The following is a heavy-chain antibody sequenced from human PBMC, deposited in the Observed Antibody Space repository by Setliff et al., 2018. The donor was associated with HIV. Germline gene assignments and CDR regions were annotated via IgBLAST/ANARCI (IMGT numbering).Heavy chain of an antibody. Sequence: GGSLRLSCAASGFRFRSYWMSWVRQAPGKGLESVANVKQDGTETLYVDSVKGRFTISRDNANNLVYLQMNSLRVEDTAVYYCARELQWSRDSGREEDYWGQGTLVTVSS. CDR3: ARELQWSRDSGREEDY. CDR2: VKQDGTET. D-gene: IGHD1-26*01. J-gene: IGHJ4*02. V-gene: IGHV3-7*01. CDR1: GFRFRSYW.